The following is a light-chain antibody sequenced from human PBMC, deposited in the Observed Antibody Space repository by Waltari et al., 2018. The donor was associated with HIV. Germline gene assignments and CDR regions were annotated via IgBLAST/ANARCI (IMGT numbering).Light chain of an antibody. CDR3: QSYDSSLSGWV. J-gene: IGLJ3*02. Sequence: QSVLTQPPSVSGAPGQRVTIPCTGRSSDIGAGSDVPWYQQLPGTAPKLLIYGNSNRPSGVPDRFSGSKSGTSASLAITGLQAEDEADYYCQSYDSSLSGWVFGGGTKLTVL. CDR2: GNS. CDR1: SSDIGAGSD. V-gene: IGLV1-40*01.